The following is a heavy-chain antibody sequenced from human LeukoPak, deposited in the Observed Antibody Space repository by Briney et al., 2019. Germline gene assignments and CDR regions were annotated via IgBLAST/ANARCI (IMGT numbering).Heavy chain of an antibody. J-gene: IGHJ4*02. CDR1: GFIFSNYA. D-gene: IGHD1-26*01. CDR2: ISGNSNNI. V-gene: IGHV3-23*01. Sequence: PGGSLRLSCTASGFIFSNYAMKWVRQAPGKGLEWLSTISGNSNNIYYADSVKGRFTIARDNSQKILYLQMSNLRADVTAIYYCAKDQRQPDVGQLGIVVTWGQGTLVTVSS. CDR3: AKDQRQPDVGQLGIVVT.